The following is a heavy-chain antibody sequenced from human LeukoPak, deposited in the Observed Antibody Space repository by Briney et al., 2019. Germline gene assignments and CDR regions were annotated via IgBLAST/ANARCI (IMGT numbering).Heavy chain of an antibody. J-gene: IGHJ4*02. V-gene: IGHV1-69*13. D-gene: IGHD3-16*01. CDR1: GGTFSSYA. Sequence: GASVKVSFKASGGTFSSYAISWVRQAPGQGLEWMGGIIPIFGTANYAQKFQGRVTITADESTSTAYMELSSLRSEDTAVYYCARPRYGLGPVYFDYWGQGTLVTVSS. CDR3: ARPRYGLGPVYFDY. CDR2: IIPIFGTA.